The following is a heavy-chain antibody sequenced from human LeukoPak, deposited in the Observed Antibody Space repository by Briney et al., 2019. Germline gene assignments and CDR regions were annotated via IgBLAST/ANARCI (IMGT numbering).Heavy chain of an antibody. J-gene: IGHJ6*02. D-gene: IGHD3-10*01. V-gene: IGHV3-30*04. CDR1: GFTFSSYS. CDR2: ISYDGSNK. CDR3: ARDRVIYYYYGMDV. Sequence: GGSLTLSCEVSGFTFSSYSAHWVRQPPGKGVGWVAVISYDGSNKYYADSVKGRFTIYRDNPKNTLYLQMNSLIGEDTAVYYCARDRVIYYYYGMDVWGQGTTVTVSS.